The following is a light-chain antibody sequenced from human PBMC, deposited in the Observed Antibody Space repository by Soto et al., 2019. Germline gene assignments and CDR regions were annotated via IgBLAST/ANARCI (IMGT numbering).Light chain of an antibody. J-gene: IGLJ3*02. Sequence: QSVLTQTPSASGTPGQTVTISCSGSRSNIGNNAVSWYQQFPGTAPKLLIYKNNQRPSGVPDRFSGSKSGTSASLAISGLQSEDEAAYYYATWDDSLNARGVFGGGTKLTVL. V-gene: IGLV1-44*01. CDR3: ATWDDSLNARGV. CDR2: KNN. CDR1: RSNIGNNA.